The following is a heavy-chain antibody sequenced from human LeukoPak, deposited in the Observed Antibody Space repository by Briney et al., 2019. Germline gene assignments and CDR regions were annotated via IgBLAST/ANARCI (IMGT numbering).Heavy chain of an antibody. CDR1: DGSISSSNYY. Sequence: SETLSLTCTVSDGSISSSNYYWGWVRQPPGKGLEWIGSIYYSGSTHYNPSLKSRVTVSADTSKNQFSLKLRSVTAADTAVYYCARQPYGSYCGGDCYQPYYFDYWGQGTLVTVSS. CDR3: ARQPYGSYCGGDCYQPYYFDY. CDR2: IYYSGST. V-gene: IGHV4-39*01. J-gene: IGHJ4*02. D-gene: IGHD2-21*02.